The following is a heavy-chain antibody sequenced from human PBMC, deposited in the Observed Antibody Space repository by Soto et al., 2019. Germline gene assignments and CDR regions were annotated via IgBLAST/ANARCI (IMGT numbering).Heavy chain of an antibody. CDR3: TACSSFNY. J-gene: IGHJ4*02. CDR1: GVTFNNAW. CDR2: IKSKSEGGTI. Sequence: PGGSLRLSCAASGVTFNNAWMSWVRQAPGKGLEWGGRIKSKSEGGTIDYTSPGRGRCTISRDDLKNTVYLQMNSLKTEDTTVYYCTACSSFNYWGQGTRGT. V-gene: IGHV3-15*01.